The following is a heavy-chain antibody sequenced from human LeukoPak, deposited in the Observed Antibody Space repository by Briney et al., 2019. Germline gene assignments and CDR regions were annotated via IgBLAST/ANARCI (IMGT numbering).Heavy chain of an antibody. D-gene: IGHD3-22*01. J-gene: IGHJ4*02. Sequence: ASVKVSCKASGYTFTGYYMHWVRHAPGQGLELMGWSNPNSGGTNYAQKFPGRVTITRDTSISTAYMELSRLRSDDTAVYYWARGSCTGITMIVVVTTADYWGQGTLVTVSS. CDR1: GYTFTGYY. CDR3: ARGSCTGITMIVVVTTADY. V-gene: IGHV1-2*02. CDR2: SNPNSGGT.